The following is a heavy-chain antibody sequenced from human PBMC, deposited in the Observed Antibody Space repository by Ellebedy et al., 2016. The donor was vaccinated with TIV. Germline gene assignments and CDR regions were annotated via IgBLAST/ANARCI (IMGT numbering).Heavy chain of an antibody. Sequence: AASVKVSCKASGYTFTSYGISWVRQAPGQGLEWMGWISAYNGNTNYAQKVPGRVTMTTDTSTSTAYMELRSLRSDDTAVYFCARYWMRGTWSYYYGMDVWGQGTTVTVSS. CDR3: ARYWMRGTWSYYYGMDV. D-gene: IGHD1-1*01. CDR1: GYTFTSYG. V-gene: IGHV1-18*01. CDR2: ISAYNGNT. J-gene: IGHJ6*02.